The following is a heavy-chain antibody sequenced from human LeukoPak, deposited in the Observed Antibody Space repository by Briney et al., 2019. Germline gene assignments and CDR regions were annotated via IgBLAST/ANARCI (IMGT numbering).Heavy chain of an antibody. CDR1: GFTFSSYG. CDR3: AKEVSIISRGLDY. V-gene: IGHV3-23*01. CDR2: ISGSGGRT. J-gene: IGHJ4*02. D-gene: IGHD2-21*01. Sequence: GGSLRLSCAASGFTFSSYGMSWVRQAPGKGLEWVSAISGSGGRTYYADSVKGRVTISRDNSRNTLYLQMNSLRAEDTAVYYCAKEVSIISRGLDYWGQGILVTVSS.